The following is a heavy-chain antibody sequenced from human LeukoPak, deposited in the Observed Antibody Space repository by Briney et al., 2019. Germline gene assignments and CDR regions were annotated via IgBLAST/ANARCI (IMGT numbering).Heavy chain of an antibody. J-gene: IGHJ4*02. CDR2: ISYDGSNK. CDR3: GSTTVTTDYYFDY. D-gene: IGHD4-17*01. Sequence: HPGGSLRLSCAASAFTFSSYTMHWVRQAPGKGLEWVAVISYDGSNKYYADSVKGRFTISRDNSKNTLYLQMNSLRAEDTAVYYCGSTTVTTDYYFDYWGQGTLVTVSS. V-gene: IGHV3-30-3*01. CDR1: AFTFSSYT.